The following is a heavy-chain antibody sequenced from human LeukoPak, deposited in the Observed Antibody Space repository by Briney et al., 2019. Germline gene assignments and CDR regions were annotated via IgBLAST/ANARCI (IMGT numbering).Heavy chain of an antibody. CDR3: ARVKTAAAGSGDDYFDY. CDR1: GYTLTELS. CDR2: FDPEDGET. D-gene: IGHD6-13*01. V-gene: IGHV1-24*01. J-gene: IGHJ4*02. Sequence: ASVKVSCKVSGYTLTELSMHWVRQAPGKGLEWMGGFDPEDGETIYAQKFQGRVTMTEDTSTDTAYMELSSLRSEDTAVYYCARVKTAAAGSGDDYFDYWGQGTLVTVSS.